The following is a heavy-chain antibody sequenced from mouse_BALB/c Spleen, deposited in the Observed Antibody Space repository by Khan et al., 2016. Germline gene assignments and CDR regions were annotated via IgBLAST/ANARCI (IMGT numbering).Heavy chain of an antibody. J-gene: IGHJ1*01. CDR1: GFDFSRYW. CDR3: ARRGYGSSWYFDV. V-gene: IGHV4-1*02. D-gene: IGHD1-3*01. CDR2: INPDSSTI. Sequence: EVQLQESGGGLVQPGGSLKLSCAASGFDFSRYWMSWVRQAPGKGLEWIGEINPDSSTINYTPSLKDKFIISRDNAKNTLYLQMSKVRSEDTDLSYCARRGYGSSWYFDVRGAGAMVTVSS.